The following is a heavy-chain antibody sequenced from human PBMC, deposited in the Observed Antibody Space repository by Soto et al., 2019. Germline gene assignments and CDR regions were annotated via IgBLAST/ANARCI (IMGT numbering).Heavy chain of an antibody. V-gene: IGHV3-7*01. CDR1: GFTFSRYW. CDR2: INEYVGGK. D-gene: IGHD2-21*01. Sequence: PGGSLRLSCAASGFTFSRYWMIWVRQAPVSGLKFLANINEYVGGKYYADSVAGRFSISRYNAKNSLYLHMNRLIGEDTAVYYCARDKLFFPWGQGTQVTVST. CDR3: ARDKLFFP. J-gene: IGHJ5*02.